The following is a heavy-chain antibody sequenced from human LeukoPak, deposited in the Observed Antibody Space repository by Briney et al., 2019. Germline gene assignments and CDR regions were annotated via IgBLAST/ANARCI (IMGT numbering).Heavy chain of an antibody. CDR2: INSDGSST. CDR1: GFTLSSYW. V-gene: IGHV3-74*01. Sequence: GGSLRLSCAASGFTLSSYWMHWVRQVPGKGLVWVSRINSDGSSTGYADSVKGRFTISRDNAKNTLYLQMNSLRAEDTAVYYCARAISYTNYGMDVWGQGTTVTVSS. CDR3: ARAISYTNYGMDV. D-gene: IGHD4-11*01. J-gene: IGHJ6*02.